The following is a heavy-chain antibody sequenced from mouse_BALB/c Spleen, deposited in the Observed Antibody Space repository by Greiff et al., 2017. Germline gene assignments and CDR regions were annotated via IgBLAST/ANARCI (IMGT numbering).Heavy chain of an antibody. D-gene: IGHD1-1*01. V-gene: IGHV1-62-2*01. CDR2: FYPGSGSI. CDR1: GYTFTEYI. Sequence: VQLQQSGAGLVKPGASVKLSCKASGYTFTEYIIHWVKQRSGQGLEWIGWFYPGSGSIKYNEKFKDKATLTADKSSSTVYMELSRLASEDSAVYFCARHEDYYGSSYVYYAMDYWGQGTSVTVSS. J-gene: IGHJ4*01. CDR3: ARHEDYYGSSYVYYAMDY.